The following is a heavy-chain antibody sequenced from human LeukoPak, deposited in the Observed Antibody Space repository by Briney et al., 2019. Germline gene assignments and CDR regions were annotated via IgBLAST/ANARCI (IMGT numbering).Heavy chain of an antibody. V-gene: IGHV3-11*04. CDR1: GFTFSDYY. CDR2: ISSSGSTI. Sequence: GGSLRLSCAASGFTFSDYYMSWIRQAPGKGLEWVSYISSSGSTIYYADSVKGRFTISRDNAKNSLYLQMNSLRAEDTAVYYCARRHPVLAAAGTVFDYWGQGTLVTVSS. CDR3: ARRHPVLAAAGTVFDY. D-gene: IGHD6-13*01. J-gene: IGHJ4*02.